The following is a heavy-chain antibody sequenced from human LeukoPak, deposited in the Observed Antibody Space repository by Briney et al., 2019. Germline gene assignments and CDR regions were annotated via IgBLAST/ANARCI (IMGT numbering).Heavy chain of an antibody. Sequence: GESLKISCKGSGYSFTTYWIGWVGQMPGKGLEWMGIIYPGDSDTRYSPSFQGQVTFSADKCISTAYLQWSSLKASDTAMYYCARQGTGDTFDIWGQGTMVTVSS. D-gene: IGHD1-1*01. CDR1: GYSFTTYW. CDR2: IYPGDSDT. J-gene: IGHJ3*02. V-gene: IGHV5-51*01. CDR3: ARQGTGDTFDI.